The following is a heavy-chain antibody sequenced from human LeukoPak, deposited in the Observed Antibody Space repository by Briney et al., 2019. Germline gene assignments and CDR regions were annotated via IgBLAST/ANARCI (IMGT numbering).Heavy chain of an antibody. CDR2: FGAYNGNT. CDR1: GYTLTSYG. Sequence: AAVKVSCTASGYTLTSYGISWVRQAPGQGLEWLGWFGAYNGNTNYAQQLQGRVPMTADTPTSTAYMELRSLRSDDTAVYYCARMSGDSSCYYYSSFDYWGQGALVTVSS. J-gene: IGHJ4*02. CDR3: ARMSGDSSCYYYSSFDY. D-gene: IGHD3-22*01. V-gene: IGHV1-18*01.